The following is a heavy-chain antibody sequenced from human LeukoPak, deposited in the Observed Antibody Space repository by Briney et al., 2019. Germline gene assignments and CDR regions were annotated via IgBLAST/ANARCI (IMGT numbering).Heavy chain of an antibody. V-gene: IGHV4-39*01. CDR2: IFYTGNI. D-gene: IGHD2-2*01. CDR3: ARHSRVLTAAIPFDY. CDR1: GDSIGGSNYY. Sequence: PSETLSLTCTVSGDSIGGSNYYWAWVRQPPGQGLEWIGSIFYTGNIYYKSSLKSRVTIFVDTSRNQFFLNLNSVTAADTAVYYCARHSRVLTAAIPFDYWGQGTLVTVSS. J-gene: IGHJ4*02.